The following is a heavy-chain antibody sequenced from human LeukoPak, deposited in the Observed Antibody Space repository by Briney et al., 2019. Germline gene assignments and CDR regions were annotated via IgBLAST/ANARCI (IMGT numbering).Heavy chain of an antibody. Sequence: GASLEISLQGSGSRFTSYWIGWVRPMPGKGLEWMGIINPGDSDTRYSPSFQGHVTLSVDKSISTAYLQWSSLQASDTAMYYCARQGTAVTLDYWGQGALVTVSS. CDR1: GSRFTSYW. CDR2: INPGDSDT. D-gene: IGHD4-17*01. CDR3: ARQGTAVTLDY. V-gene: IGHV5-51*01. J-gene: IGHJ4*02.